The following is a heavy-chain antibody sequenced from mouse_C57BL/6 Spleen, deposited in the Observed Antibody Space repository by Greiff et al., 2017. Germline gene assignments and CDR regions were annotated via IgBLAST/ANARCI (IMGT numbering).Heavy chain of an antibody. CDR1: GYTFTDYY. D-gene: IGHD2-2*01. Sequence: EVQLQQSGPELVKPGASVKISCKASGYTFTDYYMNWVKQSPGKSLEWIGDINPNNGGTSYNQKFKGKATLTVDKSSSTAYMQLRSLTSEDSAVYYGARRGGYGRDDYAMDYWGQGTSVTVSS. V-gene: IGHV1-26*01. CDR2: INPNNGGT. J-gene: IGHJ4*01. CDR3: ARRGGYGRDDYAMDY.